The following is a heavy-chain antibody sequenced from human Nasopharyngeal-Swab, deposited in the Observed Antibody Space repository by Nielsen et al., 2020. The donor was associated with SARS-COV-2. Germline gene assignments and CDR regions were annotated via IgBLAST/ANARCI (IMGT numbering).Heavy chain of an antibody. V-gene: IGHV4-34*01. Sequence: SETLSLTCSVSGGSFNGFYWNWIRQAPGKGLEWIGEINHNERTNYNPSLTSRIAMLVDTSNNQVSLKVSSVSAGDTAVYYCARAGRVGDAYTGLDVWGQGTTVTVSS. D-gene: IGHD5-24*01. J-gene: IGHJ6*02. CDR3: ARAGRVGDAYTGLDV. CDR1: GGSFNGFY. CDR2: INHNERT.